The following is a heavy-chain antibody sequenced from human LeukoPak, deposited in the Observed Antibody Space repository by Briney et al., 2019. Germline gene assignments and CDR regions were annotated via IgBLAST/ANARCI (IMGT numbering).Heavy chain of an antibody. CDR3: AKGSRGWYSWYFDL. CDR1: GFTFSSYA. J-gene: IGHJ2*01. D-gene: IGHD6-19*01. Sequence: GGSLRLSCAASGFTFSSYAMSWVRQAPGKGLEWVSAISGSGGSTYYADSVKGRFTISRDNSKNTLYLQMNSLRADDTAIYYCAKGSRGWYSWYFDLWGRGTLVSVSS. CDR2: ISGSGGST. V-gene: IGHV3-23*01.